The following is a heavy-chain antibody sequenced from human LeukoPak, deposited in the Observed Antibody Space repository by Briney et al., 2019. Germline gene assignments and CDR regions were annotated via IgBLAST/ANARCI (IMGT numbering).Heavy chain of an antibody. CDR2: ISGDGGST. V-gene: IGHV3-43*02. D-gene: IGHD1-14*01. CDR3: AKSYRQARSRDAFDI. CDR1: GFTFDDYA. Sequence: GGSLRLSCAPSGFTFDDYAMHWVRQAPGQGLEWVSLISGDGGSTYYTNSVKGRFTISRDNSKNSLYLQMNSLRTEDTALYYCAKSYRQARSRDAFDIWGQGTMVTVSS. J-gene: IGHJ3*02.